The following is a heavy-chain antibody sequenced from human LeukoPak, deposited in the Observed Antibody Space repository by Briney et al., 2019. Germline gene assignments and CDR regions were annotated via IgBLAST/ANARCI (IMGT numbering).Heavy chain of an antibody. V-gene: IGHV3-11*04. CDR3: ARDRGLWLGEFGDY. Sequence: GGSLRLSCAASGFTFSDYHMSWIRQASGKGLEWVSYVSSSGGTISYADSVKGRFSISRDNAKNSLYLQMNSLRAEDTAVYYCARDRGLWLGEFGDYWGQGTLVTVSS. CDR2: VSSSGGTI. CDR1: GFTFSDYH. J-gene: IGHJ4*02. D-gene: IGHD3-10*01.